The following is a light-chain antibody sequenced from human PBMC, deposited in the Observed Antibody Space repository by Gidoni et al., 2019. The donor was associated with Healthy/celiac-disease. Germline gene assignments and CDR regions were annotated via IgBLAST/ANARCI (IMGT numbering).Light chain of an antibody. CDR2: LEGSGSY. Sequence: QPVLTPSSSASASLGSSVKPTCTLSSGHSSYIIAWHQQQPGKAPRYLMKLEGSGSYNKGGGVPDRFSGSSSGADRYLTISNLQSEDEADYYCETWDSNTRVFGGGTKLTVL. CDR1: SGHSSYI. CDR3: ETWDSNTRV. J-gene: IGLJ3*02. V-gene: IGLV4-60*03.